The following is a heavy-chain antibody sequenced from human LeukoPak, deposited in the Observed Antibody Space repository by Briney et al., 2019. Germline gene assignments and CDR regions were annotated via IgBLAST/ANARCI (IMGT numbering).Heavy chain of an antibody. CDR1: GFTFSNFW. D-gene: IGHD2-8*01. Sequence: PGGSLRLSCAPSGFTFSNFWMSWVRQAPGKGLEWVANIKQDGSEKYYVDSVKGRFTISRDNAKNSLYLQMNSLRAEDTAVYYCARGDNIVLMVYAPTLWGQGTLVTVSS. V-gene: IGHV3-7*01. J-gene: IGHJ4*02. CDR2: IKQDGSEK. CDR3: ARGDNIVLMVYAPTL.